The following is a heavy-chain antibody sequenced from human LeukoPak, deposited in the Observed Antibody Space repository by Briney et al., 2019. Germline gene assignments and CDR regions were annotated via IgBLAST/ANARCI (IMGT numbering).Heavy chain of an antibody. CDR3: ARVRAVAGTEVLYYFDY. J-gene: IGHJ4*02. CDR2: ISYGGIDK. CDR1: GFNFSSYA. V-gene: IGHV3-30*04. D-gene: IGHD6-19*01. Sequence: GGSLRLSCAASGFNFSSYAMHWVRQAPGEGLEWVGLISYGGIDKSYADSVKGRFTISRDSSKRTLYLQMNSLRAEDTAVYYCARVRAVAGTEVLYYFDYWGQGTLVTVSS.